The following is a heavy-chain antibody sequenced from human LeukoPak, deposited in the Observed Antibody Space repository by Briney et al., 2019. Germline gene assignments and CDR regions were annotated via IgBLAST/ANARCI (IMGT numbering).Heavy chain of an antibody. V-gene: IGHV3-66*01. J-gene: IGHJ6*02. CDR2: MYSGGST. Sequence: GGSLRLSCAASGFTVSSNYMNWVRQAAGKGLEWVSVMYSGGSTFYGDSVKGRFTISRDNSMNTLYLQMNSLRVDDTAVYYCAREQVGVGRGYYGMDVWGQGTTVTVSS. D-gene: IGHD2-2*01. CDR1: GFTVSSNY. CDR3: AREQVGVGRGYYGMDV.